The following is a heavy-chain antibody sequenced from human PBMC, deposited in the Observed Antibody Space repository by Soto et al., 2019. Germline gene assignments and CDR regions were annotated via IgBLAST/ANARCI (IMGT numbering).Heavy chain of an antibody. V-gene: IGHV3-30-3*01. CDR2: ISYDGSNK. D-gene: IGHD2-21*02. CDR1: GFTFSSYA. J-gene: IGHJ4*02. Sequence: HPGGSLRLSCAASGFTFSSYAMHWVRQAPGKGLEWVAVISYDGSNKYYADSVKGRFTISRDNSKNTLYLQMNSLRAEDTAVYYCARGFCGDCYSYFDYWGQGTLVTVSS. CDR3: ARGFCGDCYSYFDY.